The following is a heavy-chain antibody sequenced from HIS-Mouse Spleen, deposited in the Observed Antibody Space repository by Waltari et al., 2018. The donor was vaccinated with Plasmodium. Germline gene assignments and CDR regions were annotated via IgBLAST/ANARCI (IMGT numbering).Heavy chain of an antibody. J-gene: IGHJ2*01. D-gene: IGHD6-13*01. Sequence: EVQLVESGGGLVQPGGSMRLSCAASGFTFSSYWMSGVRQPPGKGLEWVANIKQDGSEKYYVDSVKGRFTISRDNAKNSLYLQMNSLRAEDTAVYYCASSWYWYFDLWGRGTLVTVSS. CDR2: IKQDGSEK. CDR3: ASSWYWYFDL. CDR1: GFTFSSYW. V-gene: IGHV3-7*01.